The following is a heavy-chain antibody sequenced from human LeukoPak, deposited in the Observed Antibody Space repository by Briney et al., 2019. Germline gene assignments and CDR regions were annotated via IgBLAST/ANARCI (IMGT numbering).Heavy chain of an antibody. CDR2: ISYDENDK. Sequence: PGGSLRLSCAASGFTFTNYALHWVRQAPGKGLEWVAVISYDENDKYYADSVKGRFTISRDNAKNSLSLQMNSLRAEDTAVYYCAREGYSPYWGQGTLVTVSS. V-gene: IGHV3-30*04. CDR1: GFTFTNYA. D-gene: IGHD6-13*01. CDR3: AREGYSPY. J-gene: IGHJ4*02.